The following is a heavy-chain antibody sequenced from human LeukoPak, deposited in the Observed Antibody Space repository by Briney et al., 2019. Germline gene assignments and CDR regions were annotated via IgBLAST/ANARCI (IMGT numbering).Heavy chain of an antibody. J-gene: IGHJ3*02. D-gene: IGHD3-22*01. Sequence: SQTLSLTCTVSGGSISSGGYYWSWIRQHPGKGLEWIGYISYTGSTYYNPSLKSRLTMSVDTSKNLFSLKLGSVTAADTAVYYCAGGAFNYYDNSGYSNDAFDIWGQGTMVTVSS. V-gene: IGHV4-31*03. CDR2: ISYTGST. CDR3: AGGAFNYYDNSGYSNDAFDI. CDR1: GGSISSGGYY.